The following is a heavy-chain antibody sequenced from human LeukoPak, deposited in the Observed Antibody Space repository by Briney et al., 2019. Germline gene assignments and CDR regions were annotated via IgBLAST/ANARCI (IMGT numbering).Heavy chain of an antibody. Sequence: GGSLRLSCAASGFTFSRYWMQWVRQARGKGVEWVSSISSSSSSIYYTDSGKGRFTVCRDNAKNSLYLQMNSLRDEDTAVYYCAGSLRGGGWYMYWGQGTLVTVSS. CDR1: GFTFSRYW. V-gene: IGHV3-21*01. CDR2: ISSSSSSI. J-gene: IGHJ4*02. CDR3: AGSLRGGGWYMY. D-gene: IGHD6-19*01.